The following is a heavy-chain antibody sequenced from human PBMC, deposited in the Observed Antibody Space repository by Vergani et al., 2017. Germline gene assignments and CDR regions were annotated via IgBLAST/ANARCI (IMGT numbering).Heavy chain of an antibody. CDR1: GFTFSSYT. D-gene: IGHD2-2*01. CDR3: AKSIRIVVQAAYFDY. J-gene: IGHJ4*02. CDR2: ISGSGGST. V-gene: IGHV3-23*01. Sequence: EVQLLESGGGLVQPGGSLRLSCAASGFTFSSYTMTWVRQAPGKGLEWVLAISGSGGSTYYADSVKGRFTISRDNSKNTLYLQMNSLRAEDTAIFYCAKSIRIVVQAAYFDYWGQGTLVTVSS.